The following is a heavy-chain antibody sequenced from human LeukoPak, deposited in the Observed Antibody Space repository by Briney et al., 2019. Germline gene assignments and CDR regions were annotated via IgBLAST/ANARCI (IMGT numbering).Heavy chain of an antibody. CDR1: GFAFSQFT. J-gene: IGHJ3*02. CDR2: ISHDGYHE. V-gene: IGHV3-30-3*01. Sequence: PGGSLRLSCAASGFAFSQFTVHWVRQAPGKGLEGVAVISHDGYHEYYADSVKGRFTISRDNSRNTLFLQMNSLRADDTAVYYCARVGYNYDLGNAFDIWGQGTVVTVSS. CDR3: ARVGYNYDLGNAFDI. D-gene: IGHD1-20*01.